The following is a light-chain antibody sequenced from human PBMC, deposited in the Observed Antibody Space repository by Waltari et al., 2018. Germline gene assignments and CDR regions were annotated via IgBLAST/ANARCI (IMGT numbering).Light chain of an antibody. CDR3: ALYMGSGIWV. Sequence: QTVVTQEPSLSVSPGGTVTLTCALSSGSISTTSYATWYQQTPGQSPRTLIYKGTSRSSGVPDRFSGSILGNKAALTITGAQADDDSEYHCALYMGSGIWVFGGGTKLTVL. CDR2: KGT. CDR1: SGSISTTSY. V-gene: IGLV8-61*01. J-gene: IGLJ3*02.